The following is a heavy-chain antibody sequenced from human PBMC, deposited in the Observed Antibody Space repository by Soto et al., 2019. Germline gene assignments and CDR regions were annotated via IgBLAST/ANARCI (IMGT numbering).Heavy chain of an antibody. J-gene: IGHJ4*02. CDR3: ARDCSRYYDSSGLIWFY. V-gene: IGHV1-18*01. D-gene: IGHD3-22*01. Sequence: ASVKVSCKASGYTFTSYGISWVRQAPGQGLEWVGWISAHNGDTRYAQNLQGRITMTTDTFTNTAYMELTSLTSDDTAVYYCARDCSRYYDSSGLIWFYWDQGT. CDR2: ISAHNGDT. CDR1: GYTFTSYG.